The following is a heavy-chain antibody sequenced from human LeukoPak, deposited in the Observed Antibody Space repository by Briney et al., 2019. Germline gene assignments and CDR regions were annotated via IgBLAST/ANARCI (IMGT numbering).Heavy chain of an antibody. J-gene: IGHJ4*02. CDR3: ARGGPSGYLPRDY. CDR1: GFTFSSYW. Sequence: GGSLRLSCAASGFTFSSYWMSWVRQAPGKGLEWVANIKQDGSEKYYVDSVKGRFTISRDNAKNSLYLQMNSLRVEDTAVYYCARGGPSGYLPRDYWGQGTLVTVSS. D-gene: IGHD3-22*01. V-gene: IGHV3-7*04. CDR2: IKQDGSEK.